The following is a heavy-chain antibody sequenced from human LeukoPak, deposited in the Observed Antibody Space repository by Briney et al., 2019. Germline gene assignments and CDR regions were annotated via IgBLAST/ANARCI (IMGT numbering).Heavy chain of an antibody. J-gene: IGHJ4*02. CDR3: VRELSESRGLFDY. CDR1: AGSISSSTYY. Sequence: PETLSLTCTVSAGSISSSTYYWGWIRQPPGKGLEWMGSIYYSGSTYYNPSLKSRVTISVDRSKNPFSLTLTFVTAADPAVYSCVRELSESRGLFDYWGQGTLVTVSS. CDR2: IYYSGST. V-gene: IGHV4-39*02. D-gene: IGHD3-10*01.